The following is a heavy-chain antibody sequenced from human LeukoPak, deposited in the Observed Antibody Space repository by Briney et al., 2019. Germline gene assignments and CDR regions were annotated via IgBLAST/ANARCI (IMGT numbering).Heavy chain of an antibody. V-gene: IGHV3-7*01. Sequence: PGGSLRLSCAASGFTFSSYWMSWVRQAPGKGLEWVANIKQDGSEKYYVDSVKGRFTISRDNAKNSLYLQMNSLRAEDTAVYYCARPYYDFWSGYYEEGMLDYWGQGTLVTVSS. CDR3: ARPYYDFWSGYYEEGMLDY. CDR2: IKQDGSEK. CDR1: GFTFSSYW. J-gene: IGHJ4*02. D-gene: IGHD3-3*01.